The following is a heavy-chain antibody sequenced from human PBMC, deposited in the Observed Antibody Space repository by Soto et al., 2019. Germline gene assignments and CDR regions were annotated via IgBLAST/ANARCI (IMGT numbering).Heavy chain of an antibody. CDR1: GFRFSDHY. D-gene: IGHD3-10*01. V-gene: IGHV3-11*01. J-gene: IGHJ4*02. Sequence: QVQLVESGGGLVKAGGSLRLSCVASGFRFSDHYMTWIRQAPGKGLEWVSYISGGGTTIYYADSVKGRFTVSRDNAKNSLYLQMASLRAEDTAIYYCAGDVHYYASDYWGQGTLVTVSS. CDR3: AGDVHYYASDY. CDR2: ISGGGTTI.